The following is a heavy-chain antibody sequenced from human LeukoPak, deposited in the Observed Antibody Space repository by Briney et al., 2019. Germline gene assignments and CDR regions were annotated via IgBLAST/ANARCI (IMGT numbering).Heavy chain of an antibody. V-gene: IGHV4-61*02. Sequence: SQTLSLTCTVSGGSISSGSYYWSWIRQPAGKGLEWIGRIYTSGSTNYNPSLKSRVTISVDTSKNQFSLKLSSVTAADTAAYYCARVRITMVRGVPAGDYYGMDVWGQGTTVTVSS. CDR2: IYTSGST. J-gene: IGHJ6*02. D-gene: IGHD3-10*01. CDR3: ARVRITMVRGVPAGDYYGMDV. CDR1: GGSISSGSYY.